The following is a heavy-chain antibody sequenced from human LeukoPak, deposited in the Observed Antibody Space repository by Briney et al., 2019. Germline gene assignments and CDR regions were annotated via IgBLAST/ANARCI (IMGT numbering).Heavy chain of an antibody. V-gene: IGHV1-2*02. CDR1: GYTFTGYY. CDR3: ARGQYCSGGGCYLNWSAP. Sequence: ASVKVSCKASGYTFTGYYMHWVRQAPGQGLEWMGWINPNSGGTNYAQKFQGRVTMTRDTSISTAYMELSRLRSDDTAVYYCARGQYCSGGGCYLNWSAPWGKGTLVTVSS. CDR2: INPNSGGT. J-gene: IGHJ5*02. D-gene: IGHD2-15*01.